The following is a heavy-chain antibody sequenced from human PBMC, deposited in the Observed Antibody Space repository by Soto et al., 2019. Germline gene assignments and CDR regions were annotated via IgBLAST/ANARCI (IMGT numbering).Heavy chain of an antibody. CDR2: ISYDGSNK. CDR1: GFTFSSYG. D-gene: IGHD1-26*01. CDR3: AKVPQVGAAY. V-gene: IGHV3-30*18. J-gene: IGHJ4*02. Sequence: QVQLVESGGGVVQPGRSLRLSCAASGFTFSSYGMHWVRQAPGKGLEWVAVISYDGSNKYYADSVKGRFTISRDNSKNTLYRQMNSLRAEDTAVYYCAKVPQVGAAYWGQGTLVTVSS.